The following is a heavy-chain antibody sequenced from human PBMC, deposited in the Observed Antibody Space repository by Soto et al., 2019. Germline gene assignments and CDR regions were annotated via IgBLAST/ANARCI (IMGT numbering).Heavy chain of an antibody. CDR3: ARNYAMDV. J-gene: IGHJ6*02. CDR2: IYPNGGDT. Sequence: GASVKVSCKVSGYTLTELSMHWVRQAPGQGLEWMGIIYPNGGDTSYAQKFQGRVTMTRDTSTSTVYMELSSLRSDDTAVYYCARNYAMDVWGQGTTVTVSS. V-gene: IGHV1-46*03. CDR1: GYTLTELS.